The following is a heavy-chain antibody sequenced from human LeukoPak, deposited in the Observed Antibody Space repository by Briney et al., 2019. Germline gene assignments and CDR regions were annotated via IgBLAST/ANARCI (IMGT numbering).Heavy chain of an antibody. J-gene: IGHJ5*02. V-gene: IGHV3-23*01. CDR2: ISRSGGTT. CDR3: AAYASGSYYRSWFDP. Sequence: GGSLGLSCTASGFTFSSYAMSWVRQAPEKGLEWVSAISRSGGTTYDADAVKGRFTISRDNSKNTLYLQMNSLRAEDMAVYYCAAYASGSYYRSWFDPWGQGTLVTVSS. CDR1: GFTFSSYA. D-gene: IGHD3-10*01.